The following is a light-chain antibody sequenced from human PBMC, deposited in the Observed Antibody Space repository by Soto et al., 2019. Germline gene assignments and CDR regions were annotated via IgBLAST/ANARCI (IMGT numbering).Light chain of an antibody. CDR1: QSVSSSY. J-gene: IGKJ1*01. V-gene: IGKV3-20*01. CDR2: VAS. CDR3: QRYGSSPWT. Sequence: EIVLTQSPGTLSWSPCERATLSCRASQSVSSSYLAWYQQKPGQAPRPPSYVASSRDIGIPARLSGSGSGTDFTLTISRLEPEDLAVYCCQRYGSSPWTFGRGSKAE.